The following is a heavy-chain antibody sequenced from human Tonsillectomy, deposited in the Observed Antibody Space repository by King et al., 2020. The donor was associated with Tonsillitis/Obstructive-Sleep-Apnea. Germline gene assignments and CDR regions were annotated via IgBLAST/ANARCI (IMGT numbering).Heavy chain of an antibody. CDR2: ISYDGSNK. D-gene: IGHD6-6*01. V-gene: IGHV3-30*04. Sequence: QLVQSGGGVVQPGRSLRLSCAASGFTFSNYAIHWVRQAPGKGLEWVALISYDGSNKYVDSVTGRFTISRDNSKNTLYLQSNSLRAEDTAVYYCAGAAARYDYYYYMDVWGKGTTVTVSS. CDR3: AGAAARYDYYYYMDV. CDR1: GFTFSNYA. J-gene: IGHJ6*03.